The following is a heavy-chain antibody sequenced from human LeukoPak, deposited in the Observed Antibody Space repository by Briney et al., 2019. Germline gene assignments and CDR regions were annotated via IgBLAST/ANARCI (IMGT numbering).Heavy chain of an antibody. D-gene: IGHD1-1*01. CDR3: VRDRSERYAFDI. Sequence: SETLSLTCTVSGGSISSSYWSWIRQPPGKGPEWIGYIHYSGSTNYNPSLKSRVTTSVDTSKNQFSLKLSSVTAADTAVYYRVRDRSERYAFDIWGQGTMVTVSS. V-gene: IGHV4-59*01. J-gene: IGHJ3*02. CDR2: IHYSGST. CDR1: GGSISSSY.